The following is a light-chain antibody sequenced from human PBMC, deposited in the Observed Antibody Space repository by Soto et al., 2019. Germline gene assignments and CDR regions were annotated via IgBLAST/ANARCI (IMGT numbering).Light chain of an antibody. CDR2: RAF. V-gene: IGKV3-15*01. CDR1: QRVSND. Sequence: EIVMTQYPATLSVSPGERATLSCRASQRVSNDFAWYQQKPGQAPRLLIYRAFTRATGIPARFSGSGFGTDFTLTICCLQSEDFAVYYCQQYNNWPLTFGGGAKVDIK. CDR3: QQYNNWPLT. J-gene: IGKJ4*01.